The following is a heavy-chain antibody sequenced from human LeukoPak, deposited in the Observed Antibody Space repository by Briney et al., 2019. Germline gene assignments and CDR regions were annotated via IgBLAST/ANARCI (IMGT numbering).Heavy chain of an antibody. V-gene: IGHV1-69*06. D-gene: IGHD2-21*01. J-gene: IGHJ6*03. Sequence: SVKVSCKASGGTFSTYAISWVRQAPGQGLEWMGGITPIYGTANYAQKFQGRVTVTADKSTSTAYMDLSSLRFEDTAVYYCARSIERSRGSYYYMDVWGKGTTVSVSS. CDR3: ARSIERSRGSYYYMDV. CDR2: ITPIYGTA. CDR1: GGTFSTYA.